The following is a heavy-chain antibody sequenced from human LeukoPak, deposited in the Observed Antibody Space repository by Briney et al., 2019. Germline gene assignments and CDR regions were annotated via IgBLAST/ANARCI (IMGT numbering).Heavy chain of an antibody. D-gene: IGHD1-26*01. CDR3: ARDTSGGYDYYYMDV. CDR2: IYTSGST. J-gene: IGHJ6*03. V-gene: IGHV4-61*02. CDR1: GGSISSGSYY. Sequence: SETLSLTCTVSGGSISSGSYYWSWIRQPAGKGLEWIGRIYTSGSTNYNPSLKSRVTISVDTSKNQFSLKLSSVTAADTAVYYCARDTSGGYDYYYMDVWGKGTTVTVSS.